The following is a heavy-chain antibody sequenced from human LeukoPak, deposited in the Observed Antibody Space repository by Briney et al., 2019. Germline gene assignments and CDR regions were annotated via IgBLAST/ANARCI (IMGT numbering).Heavy chain of an antibody. D-gene: IGHD4-17*01. CDR2: INWNGGST. Sequence: GGSLRLSCAASGFTFDDYGMSWVRQAPGKGLEWVSGINWNGGSTGYADSVKGRFTISRDNAKNSLYLQMNSLRAEDTALYYCARTKPLTSDYGDYTAGLFDYWGQGTLVTVSS. V-gene: IGHV3-20*04. J-gene: IGHJ4*02. CDR1: GFTFDDYG. CDR3: ARTKPLTSDYGDYTAGLFDY.